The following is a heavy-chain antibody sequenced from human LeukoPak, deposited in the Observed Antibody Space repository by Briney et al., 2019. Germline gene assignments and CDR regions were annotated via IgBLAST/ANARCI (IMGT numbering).Heavy chain of an antibody. D-gene: IGHD3-10*01. J-gene: IGHJ4*02. V-gene: IGHV1-58*02. CDR3: AADIYGSGSYNY. CDR1: GYTFTSYA. Sequence: ASVKVSCKASGYTFTSYAMNWVRQAPGQGLEWMGWIVVGSGNTNYAQKFQERVTITRDMSTSTAYMELSSLRSEDTAVYYCAADIYGSGSYNYWGQGTLVTVSS. CDR2: IVVGSGNT.